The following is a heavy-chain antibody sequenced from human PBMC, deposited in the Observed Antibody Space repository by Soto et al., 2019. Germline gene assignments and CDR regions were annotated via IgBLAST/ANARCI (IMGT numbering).Heavy chain of an antibody. D-gene: IGHD3-22*01. CDR3: ARAAYYYDSSGYYPGDY. Sequence: ASVKVSCKASGYTFTGNYMHWVRQAPGQGFEWMGWINVNSGGTKYAQKFQGRVTITRDTSASTAYMEVSSLRSEDTAVYYCARAAYYYDSSGYYPGDYWGQGSLVTVSS. CDR2: INVNSGGT. CDR1: GYTFTGNY. V-gene: IGHV1-2*02. J-gene: IGHJ4*02.